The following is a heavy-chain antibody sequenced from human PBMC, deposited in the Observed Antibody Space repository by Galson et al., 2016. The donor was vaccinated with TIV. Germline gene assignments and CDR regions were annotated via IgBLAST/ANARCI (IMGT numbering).Heavy chain of an antibody. CDR1: GFSFSSYG. Sequence: SLRLSCAASGFSFSSYGMHWVRQAPGKGLEWVAVILYDGTNKYYADSVKGRFTISRDNSKNTLSLQMNSLGTEDTAVYYCAKDPRIYGDYLLAYFDYWGQGTLVTVSS. CDR2: ILYDGTNK. D-gene: IGHD4-17*01. J-gene: IGHJ4*02. V-gene: IGHV3-30*18. CDR3: AKDPRIYGDYLLAYFDY.